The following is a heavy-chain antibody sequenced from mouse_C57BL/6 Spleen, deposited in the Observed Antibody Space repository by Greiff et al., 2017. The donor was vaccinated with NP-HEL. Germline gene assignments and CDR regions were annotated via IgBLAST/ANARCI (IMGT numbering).Heavy chain of an antibody. V-gene: IGHV2-2*01. J-gene: IGHJ2*01. CDR1: GFSLTSYG. CDR2: IWSGGST. D-gene: IGHD2-3*01. CDR3: ARNSGDGYYRLYYFDY. Sequence: QVQLKQSGPGLVQPSQSLSITCTVSGFSLTSYGVHWVRQSPGKGLEWLGVIWSGGSTDYNAAFISRLSISKDNSKSQVFFKMNSLQADDTAIYYGARNSGDGYYRLYYFDYWGQGTTLTVSS.